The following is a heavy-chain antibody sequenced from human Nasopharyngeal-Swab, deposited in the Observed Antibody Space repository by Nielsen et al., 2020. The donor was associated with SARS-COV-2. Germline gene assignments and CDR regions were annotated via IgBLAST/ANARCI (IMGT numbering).Heavy chain of an antibody. CDR3: ARSMVRGVKGPFDP. D-gene: IGHD3-10*01. Sequence: GESLKISCAASGFTFSSYGMHWVRQAPGKGLEWVAVIWYDGSNKYYADSVKGRFTISRDNSKNTLFLQMNSLRAEDTAVYYCARSMVRGVKGPFDPWSQGTLVTVSS. CDR2: IWYDGSNK. CDR1: GFTFSSYG. V-gene: IGHV3-33*01. J-gene: IGHJ5*02.